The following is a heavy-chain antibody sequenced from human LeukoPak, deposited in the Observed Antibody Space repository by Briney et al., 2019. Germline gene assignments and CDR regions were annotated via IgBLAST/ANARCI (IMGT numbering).Heavy chain of an antibody. CDR2: IYYSGST. CDR3: ARERKYYYDSSGYYQDWYFDL. Sequence: PSETLSLTCAVSGGSISSSNWWSWVRQPPGKGLEWIGYIYYSGSTNYNPSLKSRVTISVDTSKNQFSLKLSSVTAADTAVYYCARERKYYYDSSGYYQDWYFDLWGRDTLVTVSS. V-gene: IGHV4-4*02. CDR1: GGSISSSNW. D-gene: IGHD3-22*01. J-gene: IGHJ2*01.